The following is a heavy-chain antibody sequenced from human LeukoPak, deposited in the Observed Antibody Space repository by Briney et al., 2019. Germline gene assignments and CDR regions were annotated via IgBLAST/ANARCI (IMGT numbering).Heavy chain of an antibody. CDR3: AHDSSSSFDDAFDI. V-gene: IGHV1-69*13. Sequence: ASVKVSCKASGGTFSSYAISWVRQAPGQGLEWMGGIIPIFGTADYAQKFQGRVTITADESTSTAYMELSSLRSEDTAVYYCAHDSSSSFDDAFDILGQGTMVTVSS. CDR2: IIPIFGTA. D-gene: IGHD6-6*01. J-gene: IGHJ3*02. CDR1: GGTFSSYA.